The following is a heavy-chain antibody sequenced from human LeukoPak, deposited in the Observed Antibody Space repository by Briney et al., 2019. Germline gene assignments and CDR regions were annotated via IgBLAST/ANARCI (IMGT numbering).Heavy chain of an antibody. CDR2: INHSGST. Sequence: PSETLSLTCAVYGGSFSGYYWSWIRHPPGKGLEWIGEINHSGSTNYNPSLKSRVTISVDTSKNQFSLKLSSVTAADTAVYYCARGDFDWLLLYWGQGTLVTVSS. CDR3: ARGDFDWLLLY. J-gene: IGHJ4*02. D-gene: IGHD3-9*01. V-gene: IGHV4-34*01. CDR1: GGSFSGYY.